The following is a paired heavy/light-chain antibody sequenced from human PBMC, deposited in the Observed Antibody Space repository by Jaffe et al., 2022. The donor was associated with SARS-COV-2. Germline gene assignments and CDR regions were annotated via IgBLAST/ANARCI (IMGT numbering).Light chain of an antibody. CDR1: QSISD. Sequence: EIVMTQSPATLSVSPGERATLSCTASQSISDLAWYQQKPGQAPRLLIYAVSSRATGIPVRFSGSGSGTEFTLTISSLQSEDFAVYYCQKYNTWPQAFGPGTRVDIK. J-gene: IGKJ3*01. CDR2: AVS. CDR3: QKYNTWPQA. V-gene: IGKV3D-15*01.
Heavy chain of an antibody. J-gene: IGHJ4*02. CDR1: GFSFTNYG. V-gene: IGHV3-33*01. CDR2: IWFDGSNK. CDR3: ARGSIHWGELFVANVLDY. Sequence: QVQLVESGGGVAQPGRSLRLSCAASGFSFTNYGMHWVRQPPGKGLEWVAMIWFDGSNKYYGDSVRGRFTISRDNSKNTLYLQMNSLRAEDTAVYYCARGSIHWGELFVANVLDYWGQGTLVTVSS. D-gene: IGHD3-10*01.